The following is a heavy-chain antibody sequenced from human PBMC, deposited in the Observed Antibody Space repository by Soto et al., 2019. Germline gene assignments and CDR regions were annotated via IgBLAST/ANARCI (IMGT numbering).Heavy chain of an antibody. CDR3: ARSTATTPPLCYYYGMDV. Sequence: QVQLVQSGAEVKKPGSSVKVSCKASGGTFSSYAISWVRQAPGQGLEWMGGIIPIFGTANYAQKFQGRVTVTADDSTSTADMELSSLRSEDTAVYYCARSTATTPPLCYYYGMDVWGQGTTVTVSS. CDR1: GGTFSSYA. V-gene: IGHV1-69*01. J-gene: IGHJ6*02. D-gene: IGHD4-17*01. CDR2: IIPIFGTA.